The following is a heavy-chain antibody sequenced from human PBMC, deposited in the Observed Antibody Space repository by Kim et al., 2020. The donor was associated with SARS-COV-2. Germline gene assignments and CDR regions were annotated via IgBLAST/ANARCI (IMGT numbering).Heavy chain of an antibody. V-gene: IGHV1-3*01. J-gene: IGHJ5*02. Sequence: YSQNFQGRVTITRDTAATTAYMELSSLTSKDTAVYYCAREGSGSYNWLDPWGQGTLVTASS. CDR3: AREGSGSYNWLDP. D-gene: IGHD3-10*01.